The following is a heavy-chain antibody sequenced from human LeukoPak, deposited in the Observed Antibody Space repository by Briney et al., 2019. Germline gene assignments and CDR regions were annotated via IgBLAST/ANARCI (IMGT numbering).Heavy chain of an antibody. Sequence: GASVTLSFTSSASAFTFCYMPWIRHGPGQGPEWMGWINCNSGDTIYAQKFQGRVTMTRDTSISTAYMELIRLTYDDTAGYYCARNGEIWGQGTLVTVSS. CDR1: ASAFTFCY. CDR2: INCNSGDT. CDR3: ARNGEI. D-gene: IGHD3-10*01. V-gene: IGHV1-2*02. J-gene: IGHJ4*02.